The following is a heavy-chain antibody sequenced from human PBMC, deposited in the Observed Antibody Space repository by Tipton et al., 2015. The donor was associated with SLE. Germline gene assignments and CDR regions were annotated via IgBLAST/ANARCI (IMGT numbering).Heavy chain of an antibody. J-gene: IGHJ3*02. CDR2: INHSGST. V-gene: IGHV4-34*01. Sequence: TLSLTCAVYGGSFSDYYWSWIRQPPGKGLEWIGEINHSGSTNYNPSLKSRVTISVDTSKNQFSLKLSSLTAADTAVYYCARGLGVVVAVAFDIWGQGTMVTVSS. CDR1: GGSFSDYY. CDR3: ARGLGVVVAVAFDI. D-gene: IGHD2-15*01.